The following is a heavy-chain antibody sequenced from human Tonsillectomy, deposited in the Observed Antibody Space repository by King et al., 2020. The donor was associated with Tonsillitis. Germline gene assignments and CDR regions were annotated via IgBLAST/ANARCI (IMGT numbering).Heavy chain of an antibody. CDR3: ARDSNDFWSGYYNH. CDR2: ISSSGTYI. CDR1: GFTFSSYT. J-gene: IGHJ5*02. Sequence: VQLVESGGGLVKPGGSLRLSCAASGFTFSSYTMTLVRQAPGKGLEWVSSISSSGTYIYYADSVKGRFTISRDNAKNSLYLQMNSLRAEDTGVYYCARDSNDFWSGYYNHWGQGTLVTVSS. D-gene: IGHD3-3*01. V-gene: IGHV3-21*01.